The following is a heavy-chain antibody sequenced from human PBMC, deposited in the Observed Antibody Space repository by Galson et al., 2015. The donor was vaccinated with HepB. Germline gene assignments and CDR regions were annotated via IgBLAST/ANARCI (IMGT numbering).Heavy chain of an antibody. Sequence: SLRLSCAASGFTFSSYGMHWVRQAPGKGLEWVAVISYDGSNKYYADSVKGRFTISRDNSKNTLYLQMNSLRAEDTAVYYCAREGSSWYGAVVDVWGQGTTVTVSS. CDR2: ISYDGSNK. D-gene: IGHD6-13*01. CDR3: AREGSSWYGAVVDV. V-gene: IGHV3-30*03. CDR1: GFTFSSYG. J-gene: IGHJ6*02.